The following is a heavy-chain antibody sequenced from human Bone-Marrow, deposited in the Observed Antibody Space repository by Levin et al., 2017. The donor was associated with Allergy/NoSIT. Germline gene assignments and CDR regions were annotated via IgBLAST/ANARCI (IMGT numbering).Heavy chain of an antibody. CDR3: ARAGAAFFTVGATYFDY. Sequence: GRFTISRDNSKDTLYLQMHSLRPQDSAVYYCARAGAAFFTVGATYFDYWGQGNLVTVSS. V-gene: IGHV3-30*01. J-gene: IGHJ4*02. D-gene: IGHD1-26*01.